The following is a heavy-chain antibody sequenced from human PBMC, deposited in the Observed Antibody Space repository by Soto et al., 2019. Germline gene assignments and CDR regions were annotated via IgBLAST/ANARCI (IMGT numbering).Heavy chain of an antibody. CDR3: AHRFSALPGFDP. D-gene: IGHD6-6*01. V-gene: IGHV2-5*02. CDR2: IYWDDDK. Sequence: QITLKESGPTLGKPTQTLTLTCTFSGFSLSTSGVGVGWIRQPPGKALEWLALIYWDDDKRYSPSLKSRLTITQDTSKNQVVLTMTNMDPVDTATYYCAHRFSALPGFDPWGQGTLVTVSS. J-gene: IGHJ5*02. CDR1: GFSLSTSGVG.